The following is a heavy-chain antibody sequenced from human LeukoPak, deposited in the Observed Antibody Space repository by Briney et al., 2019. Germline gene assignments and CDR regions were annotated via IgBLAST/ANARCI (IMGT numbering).Heavy chain of an antibody. CDR3: ARENVYYDSSDYYPRFDY. CDR1: GYTFTSYG. D-gene: IGHD3-22*01. J-gene: IGHJ4*02. V-gene: IGHV1-18*01. CDR2: ISAYNGNT. Sequence: ASVKVSCKASGYTFTSYGIGWLRQAPGQGLEWMGWISAYNGNTNYAQNLQVRVTMTTDTSTSTAYMELRSLRSDDTAVYYCARENVYYDSSDYYPRFDYWGQGTLVTVSS.